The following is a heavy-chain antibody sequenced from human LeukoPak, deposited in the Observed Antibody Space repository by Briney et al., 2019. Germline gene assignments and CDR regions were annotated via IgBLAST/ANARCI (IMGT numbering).Heavy chain of an antibody. V-gene: IGHV4-59*08. D-gene: IGHD6-13*01. CDR2: IYYSGST. Sequence: SETLSLTCTVSGGSISSYYWSWIRQPPGKGLEWIGYIYYSGSTNYNPSLKSRVTISVDTSKNQFSLKLSSVTAADTAVYYCASPQGAAVKGSYYFDYWGQGTLVTVSS. CDR1: GGSISSYY. J-gene: IGHJ4*02. CDR3: ASPQGAAVKGSYYFDY.